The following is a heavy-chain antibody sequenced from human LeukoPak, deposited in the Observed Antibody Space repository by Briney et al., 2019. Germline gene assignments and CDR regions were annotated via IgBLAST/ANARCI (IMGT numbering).Heavy chain of an antibody. V-gene: IGHV1-69*05. CDR1: GGTFSSYA. Sequence: VASVKVSCKASGGTFSSYAISWVRQAPGQGLEWMGRIIPIFGTANYAQKFQGRVTITTDESTSTAYMELSSLRSEDTAVYYCARVGQLVADAFDIWGQGTMVTVPS. CDR3: ARVGQLVADAFDI. CDR2: IIPIFGTA. J-gene: IGHJ3*02. D-gene: IGHD6-6*01.